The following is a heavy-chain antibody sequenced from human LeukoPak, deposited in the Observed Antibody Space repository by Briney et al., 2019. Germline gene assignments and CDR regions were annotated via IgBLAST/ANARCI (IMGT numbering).Heavy chain of an antibody. V-gene: IGHV4-34*01. CDR1: GGSFSGYY. CDR2: INHIGRT. D-gene: IGHD2-15*01. CDR3: ARPLGYCSDSRCPQPWFDP. Sequence: PSETLSLTCAVYGGSFSGYYWTWIRQLPGKGLEWIGEINHIGRTNYNPSLKTQVTISVDTSKNHFSLKLSSVTAADTAVYYCARPLGYCSDSRCPQPWFDPWGQGILVTVSS. J-gene: IGHJ5*02.